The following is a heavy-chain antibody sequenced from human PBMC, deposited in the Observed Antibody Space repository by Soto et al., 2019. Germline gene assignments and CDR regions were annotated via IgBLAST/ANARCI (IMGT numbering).Heavy chain of an antibody. Sequence: QVQLQQWGAGLLKPSETLSLTCAVYGGSFSGYYWNWIRQPPGKGLEWIGEINHSGSTNYNPSLKSRLTVSVDTSKDQYPLKLSSVPAAGMAVYYCARGWGRVFDYWCQGTLVTVSS. J-gene: IGHJ4*02. CDR1: GGSFSGYY. D-gene: IGHD7-27*01. CDR3: ARGWGRVFDY. CDR2: INHSGST. V-gene: IGHV4-34*01.